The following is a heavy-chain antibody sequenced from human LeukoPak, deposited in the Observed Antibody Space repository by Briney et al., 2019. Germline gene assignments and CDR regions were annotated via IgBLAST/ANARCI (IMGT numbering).Heavy chain of an antibody. J-gene: IGHJ4*02. CDR2: INTDGSIT. V-gene: IGHV3-74*01. D-gene: IGHD2-15*01. Sequence: GGSLRLSCAASGFTFSSYWMHWVRQAPGKGLVWVSRINTDGSITSYADSVKRRFTISRDNAKNTLYLQMNSLRAEDTAVYYCARADSARHFDYWGQGTLVTVSS. CDR3: ARADSARHFDY. CDR1: GFTFSSYW.